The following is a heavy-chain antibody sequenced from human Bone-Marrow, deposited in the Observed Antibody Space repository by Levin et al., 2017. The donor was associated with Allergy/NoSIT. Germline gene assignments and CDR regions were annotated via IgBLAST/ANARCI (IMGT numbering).Heavy chain of an antibody. J-gene: IGHJ4*02. D-gene: IGHD3-22*01. CDR3: ARGWGRGGYPH. V-gene: IGHV4-59*01. CDR1: GVSISGYY. CDR2: IFSNGTT. Sequence: KTSETLSLTCTVSGVSISGYYWSWVRQPPGKRLEWVGYIFSNGTTRYHPSLKSRLAISLDLSKNQFSLKLNSLIASDTAVYFCARGWGRGGYPHWGQGRLVTVSS.